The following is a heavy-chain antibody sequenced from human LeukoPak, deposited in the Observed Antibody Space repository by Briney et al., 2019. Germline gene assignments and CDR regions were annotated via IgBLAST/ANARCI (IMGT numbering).Heavy chain of an antibody. D-gene: IGHD3-3*01. J-gene: IGHJ5*02. CDR1: KFNISYNY. Sequence: GGSLRLSCAASKFNISYNYMSWVRQAPGKGLVWVSRINSDGSSTSYADSVKGRFTISRDNAKNTLYLQMNSLRAEDTAVYYCARDFGEGGFDPWGQGTLVTVSS. CDR3: ARDFGEGGFDP. CDR2: INSDGSST. V-gene: IGHV3-74*01.